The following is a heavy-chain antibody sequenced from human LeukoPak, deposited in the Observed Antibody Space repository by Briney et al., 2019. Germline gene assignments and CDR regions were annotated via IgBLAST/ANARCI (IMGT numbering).Heavy chain of an antibody. CDR3: ARGIRYFDWLLPFDY. Sequence: GGSLRLSCAASGFTFSSYSMNWVRQAPGKGLEWVSSISSSSSYIYYADSVKGRFTISRDNAKNSLYLQMNSLRAEDTAVYYCARGIRYFDWLLPFDYCGQGTLVTVSS. J-gene: IGHJ4*02. CDR1: GFTFSSYS. D-gene: IGHD3-9*01. V-gene: IGHV3-21*01. CDR2: ISSSSSYI.